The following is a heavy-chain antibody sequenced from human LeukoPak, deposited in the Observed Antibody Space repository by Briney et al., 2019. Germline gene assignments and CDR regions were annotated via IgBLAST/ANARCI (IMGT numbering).Heavy chain of an antibody. CDR2: IYENGGTT. CDR3: AKMRRGYSYVDAFDI. V-gene: IGHV3-23*01. J-gene: IGHJ3*02. D-gene: IGHD5-18*01. Sequence: GGSLRLSCVGSGFTFRSHAMSWVRQAPEKGLEFVSGIYENGGTTYYADSVKGRFTISRDNSKNTLYLQMNSLRAEDTAVYYCAKMRRGYSYVDAFDIWGQGTMVTVSS. CDR1: GFTFRSHA.